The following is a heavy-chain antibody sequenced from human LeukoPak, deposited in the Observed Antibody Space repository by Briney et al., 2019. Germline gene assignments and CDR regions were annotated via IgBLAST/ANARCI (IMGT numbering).Heavy chain of an antibody. CDR1: GFTFSSYS. D-gene: IGHD6-19*01. CDR2: ISSSSSYI. J-gene: IGHJ4*02. Sequence: GGSLRLSCAASGFTFSSYSMNWVRQAPGKGLEWVSSISSSSSYIYYADSVKGRFTIPRDNAKNSLYLQMNSLRAEDTAVYYCARDSGIAVAGTRWGQGTLVTVSS. V-gene: IGHV3-21*01. CDR3: ARDSGIAVAGTR.